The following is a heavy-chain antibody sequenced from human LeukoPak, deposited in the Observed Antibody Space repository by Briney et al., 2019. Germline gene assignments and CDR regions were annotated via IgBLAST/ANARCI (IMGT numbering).Heavy chain of an antibody. J-gene: IGHJ3*02. D-gene: IGHD5-18*01. CDR3: VRGGQGDGHSADEGFDI. CDR2: TYYRSKWYN. V-gene: IGHV6-1*01. Sequence: SQTLSLTCAISGDSVFSNSSWNRIRQSPSRGLEWLGRTYYRSKWYNDYGVSVKSRININPDTSKNHFSLHLSSVTPEDSALYYCVRGGQGDGHSADEGFDIWGQGTMVTVS. CDR1: GDSVFSNSS.